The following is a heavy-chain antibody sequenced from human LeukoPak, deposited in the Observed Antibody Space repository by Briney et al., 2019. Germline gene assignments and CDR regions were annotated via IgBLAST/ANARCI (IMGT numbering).Heavy chain of an antibody. D-gene: IGHD1-1*01. CDR2: ISGSGDNT. J-gene: IGHJ4*02. V-gene: IGHV3-23*01. CDR1: GFSFSSYA. CDR3: AKRSGYTTGWFFDF. Sequence: PGGSLRLSCAASGFSFSSYAMDWVRQAPGKGLEWVSSISGSGDNTYYAESVKGRFTISRDNSKRTLFLQMNSLRAEGGAVFYCAKRSGYTTGWFFDFWGQGTLVTVCS.